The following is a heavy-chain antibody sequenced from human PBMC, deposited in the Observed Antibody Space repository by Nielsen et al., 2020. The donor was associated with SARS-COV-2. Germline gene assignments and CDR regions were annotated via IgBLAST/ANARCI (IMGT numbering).Heavy chain of an antibody. J-gene: IGHJ4*02. Sequence: GGSLRLSCAASGFTFSSYGMHWVRQAPGKGLEWVAVIWYDGSNKYYADSVKGRFTISRDNSKNTLYLQMNSLRAEDTAVYYCAELSYSSSWVDYWGQGTLVTVSS. V-gene: IGHV3-33*06. D-gene: IGHD6-13*01. CDR1: GFTFSSYG. CDR2: IWYDGSNK. CDR3: AELSYSSSWVDY.